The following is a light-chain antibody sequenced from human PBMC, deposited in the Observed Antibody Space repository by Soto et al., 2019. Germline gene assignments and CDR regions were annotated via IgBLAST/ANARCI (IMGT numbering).Light chain of an antibody. CDR1: QSVTSSY. CDR2: GAS. J-gene: IGKJ3*01. V-gene: IGKV3-20*01. CDR3: PQHGSSPFT. Sequence: EVVLTQSPGTLSLSPGERATLSCRASQSVTSSYLAWYQQKPGQAPRLLIYGASTRATGIPDRFSASGSGTDFTLTISRLEPEDFAVYYCPQHGSSPFTFGPGTKVDIK.